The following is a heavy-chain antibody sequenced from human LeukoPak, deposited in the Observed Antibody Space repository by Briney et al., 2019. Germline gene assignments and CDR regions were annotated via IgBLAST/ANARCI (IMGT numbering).Heavy chain of an antibody. Sequence: ASVKVSCKASGYTFTSYAMHWVHQAPGQRLECMGWINTGNGNTKYSQKFQGRVTITRDTSASTAYMDLSSLGSEDTAVYYCARNTETAIPLPYYFDYWGQGTLVTVSS. CDR3: ARNTETAIPLPYYFDY. D-gene: IGHD2-21*02. V-gene: IGHV1-3*04. CDR1: GYTFTSYA. CDR2: INTGNGNT. J-gene: IGHJ4*02.